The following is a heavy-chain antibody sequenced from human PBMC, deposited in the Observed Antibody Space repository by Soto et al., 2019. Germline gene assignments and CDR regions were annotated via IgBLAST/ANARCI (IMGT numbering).Heavy chain of an antibody. CDR2: IWYDGSNK. D-gene: IGHD6-19*01. V-gene: IGHV3-33*01. CDR3: ARRGYSSGFYFDY. J-gene: IGHJ4*02. CDR1: GFTFSSYG. Sequence: QVQLVESGGGVVQPGRSLRLSCAASGFTFSSYGMHWVRQAPGKGLEWVAVIWYDGSNKYYADSVKGRFTISRDNSKNTLYLQMNSLRAEDTAVYYCARRGYSSGFYFDYWGQGTLVTVSS.